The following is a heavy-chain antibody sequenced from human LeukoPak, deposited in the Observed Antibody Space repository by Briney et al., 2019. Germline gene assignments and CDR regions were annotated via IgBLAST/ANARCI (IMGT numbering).Heavy chain of an antibody. V-gene: IGHV1-2*02. CDR3: AKDHTIPSFDS. Sequence: ASVKVSCKASGYTFIGYYMHWVRQAPGQGLEWMGWISPNSGVTNYAQKFQGRVTMTRDRSISTAYMELSRLRSDDTAVYYCAKDHTIPSFDSWGQGTLVTVSS. CDR2: ISPNSGVT. CDR1: GYTFIGYY. D-gene: IGHD3-10*01. J-gene: IGHJ4*02.